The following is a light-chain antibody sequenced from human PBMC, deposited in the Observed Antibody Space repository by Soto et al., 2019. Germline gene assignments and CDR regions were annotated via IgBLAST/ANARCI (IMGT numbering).Light chain of an antibody. CDR3: ATWDDSLNGPL. V-gene: IGLV1-44*01. J-gene: IGLJ2*01. CDR2: GSN. Sequence: QSVLTQPPSASGTPGQMVSISCSGDTSTIGPNSVNWYQQLPGTAPKLLIYGSNRRPSGVPDRFSGSKSGTSASLAISGLQSEDEADYYCATWDDSLNGPLFGGGTKVTVL. CDR1: TSTIGPNS.